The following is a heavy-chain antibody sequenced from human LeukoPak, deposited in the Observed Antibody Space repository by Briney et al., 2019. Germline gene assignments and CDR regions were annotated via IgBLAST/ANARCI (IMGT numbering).Heavy chain of an antibody. J-gene: IGHJ4*02. CDR3: ARAYCGGDCYCDY. D-gene: IGHD2-21*02. V-gene: IGHV3-48*03. CDR1: GFTFSSYE. CDR2: ISSSGSTI. Sequence: PGGSLRLSCAASGFTFSSYEVNWVRQAPGKGLEWVSYISSSGSTIYYADSVKGRFTISRDNAKNSLYLQMNSLRAEDTAVYYCARAYCGGDCYCDYWGQGTLVTVSS.